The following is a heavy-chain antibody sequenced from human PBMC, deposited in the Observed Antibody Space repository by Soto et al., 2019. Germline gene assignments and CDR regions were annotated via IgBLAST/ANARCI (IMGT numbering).Heavy chain of an antibody. V-gene: IGHV3-72*01. CDR3: ARASRGYA. D-gene: IGHD5-12*01. J-gene: IGHJ5*02. CDR2: IRNKANGYTT. CDR1: GFSFSGFY. Sequence: EAQLVESGGGLVQPGGSLRLSCVASGFSFSGFYMDWVRQAPGKGLEWVGRIRNKANGYTTEYAAPVEGRFTISRDDSTNSLYLEMNRLGMEDTDVYYCARASRGYAWGQGTLVTVS.